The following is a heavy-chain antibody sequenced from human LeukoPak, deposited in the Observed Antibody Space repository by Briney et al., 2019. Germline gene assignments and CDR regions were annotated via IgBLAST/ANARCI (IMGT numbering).Heavy chain of an antibody. CDR3: ARDLTISAANYYFDN. J-gene: IGHJ4*02. V-gene: IGHV3-30-3*01. CDR1: GFSFSSYP. D-gene: IGHD6-13*01. Sequence: GGSLRLSCAASGFSFSSYPMHWVRQAPGKGLEWVAVISNDGNDKHNADSVKGRFTISRDNPKNTLYLQMNSLRAEDTAMYYCARDLTISAANYYFDNWGQGTLVTVSS. CDR2: ISNDGNDK.